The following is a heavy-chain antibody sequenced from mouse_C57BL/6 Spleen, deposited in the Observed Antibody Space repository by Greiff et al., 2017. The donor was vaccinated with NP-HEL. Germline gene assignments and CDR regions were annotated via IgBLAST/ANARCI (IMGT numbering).Heavy chain of an antibody. CDR2: IYPRDGST. CDR1: GYTFTSCD. V-gene: IGHV1-85*01. J-gene: IGHJ2*01. D-gene: IGHD2-5*01. Sequence: QVQLQQSGPELVKPGASVKLSCKASGYTFTSCDINWVKQRPGQGLEWIGWIYPRDGSTKYNEKFKGKATLTVDTSSSTAYMELHSLTSEDSAVYFCARSDSNYLYYFDYWGQGTTLTVSS. CDR3: ARSDSNYLYYFDY.